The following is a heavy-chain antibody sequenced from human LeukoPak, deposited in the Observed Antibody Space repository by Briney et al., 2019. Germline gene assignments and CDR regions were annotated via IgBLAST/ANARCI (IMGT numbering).Heavy chain of an antibody. V-gene: IGHV1-2*02. CDR3: ARAAGIAVAGSGY. CDR1: GYTFTGYY. Sequence: GASVKVSCKASGYTFTGYYMHWVRQAPGQGLEWMGWINPNSGGTNCAQKFQGRVTMTRDTSISTAYMELSRLRSDDTAVYYCARAAGIAVAGSGYWGQGTLDTVSS. D-gene: IGHD6-19*01. CDR2: INPNSGGT. J-gene: IGHJ4*02.